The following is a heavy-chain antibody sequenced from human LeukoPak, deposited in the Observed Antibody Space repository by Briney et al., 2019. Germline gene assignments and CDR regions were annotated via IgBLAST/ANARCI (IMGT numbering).Heavy chain of an antibody. CDR2: MNHGGST. Sequence: GSLRLSCAASGISFSSYVMHWIRQPPGNGLEWTGVMNHGGSTNYNPSLKSRVTISIDTSKNQFSLKMSSVTAADTAVYYCARGFTICGVVITRMDVWGKGTTVTVSS. V-gene: IGHV4-34*01. D-gene: IGHD3-3*01. CDR1: GISFSSYV. J-gene: IGHJ6*04. CDR3: ARGFTICGVVITRMDV.